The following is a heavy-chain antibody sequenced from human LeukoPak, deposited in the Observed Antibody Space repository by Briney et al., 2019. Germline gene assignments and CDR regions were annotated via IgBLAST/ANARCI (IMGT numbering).Heavy chain of an antibody. D-gene: IGHD3-22*01. CDR2: ISYSGNT. CDR3: GRDRRATYYYDSSGYYSDF. Sequence: SETLSLTCTVSGGSINRGTYYWGWIRQPPGKGLQWIGSISYSGNTYSNPSLASRVTMSVDTSKNQFSLKLSSVTAADTAVYYCGRDRRATYYYDSSGYYSDFWGQGTLVTVSS. CDR1: GGSINRGTYY. J-gene: IGHJ4*02. V-gene: IGHV4-39*07.